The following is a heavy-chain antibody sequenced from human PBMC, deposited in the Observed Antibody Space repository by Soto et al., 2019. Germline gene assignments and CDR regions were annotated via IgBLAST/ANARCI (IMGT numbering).Heavy chain of an antibody. CDR2: IIPIFGTA. Sequence: QVQLVQSGAEVKKPGSSVKVSCKASGGTFSSYAISWVRQAPGQGLEWMGGIIPIFGTANYAPKFQGSVMITATESRSTGYMELSSLTTDGTAVDYCAREPRRGGQVYYGMDVWGHGTTVTV. D-gene: IGHD3-10*01. CDR1: GGTFSSYA. J-gene: IGHJ6*02. V-gene: IGHV1-69*01. CDR3: AREPRRGGQVYYGMDV.